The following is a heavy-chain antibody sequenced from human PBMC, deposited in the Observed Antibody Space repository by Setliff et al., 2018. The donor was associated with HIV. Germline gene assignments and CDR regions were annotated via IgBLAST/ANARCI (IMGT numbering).Heavy chain of an antibody. V-gene: IGHV5-51*01. CDR2: VYPPDSET. J-gene: IGHJ4*02. CDR1: GYSFVSYW. CDR3: VRHITNPRWAYFDY. D-gene: IGHD1-20*01. Sequence: SLKISCQGFGYSFVSYWIGWVRHRPGKGLEWMAIVYPPDSETVYSPSFQGQVTISVDNSISTTFLQWSSLRASDTAIYFCVRHITNPRWAYFDYWGQGTPVTVS.